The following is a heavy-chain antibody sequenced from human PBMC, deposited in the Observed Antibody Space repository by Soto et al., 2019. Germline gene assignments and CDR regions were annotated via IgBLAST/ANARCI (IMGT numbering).Heavy chain of an antibody. CDR1: GFTFSDGL. V-gene: IGHV3-15*01. D-gene: IGHD3-22*01. CDR2: IKSKTDGGTT. Sequence: WGSLRLSCAASGFTFSDGLMSWVCQAPGKGLEWVGRIKSKTDGGTTDYAAPVKGRFTISRDDSKNTLYLQMNSLKTEDTAVYYCTTGYYDSSGSRDYWGQGTLVTVTS. J-gene: IGHJ4*02. CDR3: TTGYYDSSGSRDY.